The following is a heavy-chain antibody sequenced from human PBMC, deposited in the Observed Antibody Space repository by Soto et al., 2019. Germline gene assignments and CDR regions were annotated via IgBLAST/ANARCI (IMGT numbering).Heavy chain of an antibody. CDR2: ISAYNGNT. J-gene: IGHJ5*02. CDR1: GYTFTSYG. D-gene: IGHD2-2*01. CDR3: ARDSYQLLVGRIWFDP. V-gene: IGHV1-18*01. Sequence: QVQLVRSGAEVKKPGASVKVSCKASGYTFTSYGISWVRQAPGQGLEWMGWISAYNGNTNYAQKLQCRVTMTTDTSTSTAYMELRSLRSDDTAVYYCARDSYQLLVGRIWFDPWGQGPLVTVSS.